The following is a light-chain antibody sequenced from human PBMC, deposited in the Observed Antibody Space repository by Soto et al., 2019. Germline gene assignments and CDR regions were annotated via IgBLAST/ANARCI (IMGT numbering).Light chain of an antibody. J-gene: IGKJ1*01. CDR2: GAS. CDR3: QQYHNWPQT. CDR1: HSVSSN. V-gene: IGKV3-15*01. Sequence: EIVMTQSPATLSVSPGERATLSCRASHSVSSNLAWYQQRPGQAPRLLISGASTRASGIPARFSGSGSGTEFTLTISSLQPADFAIYYCQQYHNWPQTFGQGTKV.